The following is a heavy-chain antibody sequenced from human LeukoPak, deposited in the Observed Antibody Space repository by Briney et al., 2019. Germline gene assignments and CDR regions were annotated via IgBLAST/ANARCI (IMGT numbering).Heavy chain of an antibody. Sequence: ASVKVSCKVSGYTLTELSMHWVRQAPGKGLEWMGGFDPEDGETINAQKFQGRVTMTEDTSTDTAYMELSSLRSKDKAVYYCATDGDRYGYELDYWGQGTLVTVSS. CDR2: FDPEDGET. CDR1: GYTLTELS. CDR3: ATDGDRYGYELDY. J-gene: IGHJ4*02. V-gene: IGHV1-24*01. D-gene: IGHD5-18*01.